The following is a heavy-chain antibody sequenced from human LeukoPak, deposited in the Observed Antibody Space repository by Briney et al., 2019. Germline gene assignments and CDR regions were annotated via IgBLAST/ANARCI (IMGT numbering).Heavy chain of an antibody. CDR1: GGSISSYY. CDR2: IYYSGST. J-gene: IGHJ4*02. CDR3: ARGDSGYDTYYFDY. D-gene: IGHD5-12*01. V-gene: IGHV4-59*01. Sequence: ASETLSLTCTVSGGSISSYYWSWIWQPPGKGLEWIGYIYYSGSTNYNPSLKSRVTISVDTSKNQFSLKLSSVTAADTAVYYCARGDSGYDTYYFDYWGQGTLVTVSS.